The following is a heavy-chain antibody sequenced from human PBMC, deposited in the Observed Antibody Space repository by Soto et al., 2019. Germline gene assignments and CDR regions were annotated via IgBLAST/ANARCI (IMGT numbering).Heavy chain of an antibody. V-gene: IGHV2-5*02. CDR3: APPTTYSRKNYFDY. CDR2: IYWDDDK. J-gene: IGHJ4*02. Sequence: SGPTLEKPTQTLTQTCTFSGLSLSTSGVGVGWIRQPPGKALEWLALIYWDDDKRYSPSLKSRLTITKHTSTNQVVLTMTSMDPVDTATYYCAPPTTYSRKNYFDYWGQRPLVTVSS. CDR1: GLSLSTSGVG. D-gene: IGHD6-13*01.